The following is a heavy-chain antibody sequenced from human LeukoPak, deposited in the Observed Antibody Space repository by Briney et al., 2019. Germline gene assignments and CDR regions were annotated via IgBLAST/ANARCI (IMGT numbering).Heavy chain of an antibody. CDR2: IISSSSYI. CDR1: RFTFSSYI. Sequence: GGSLRLSCAASRFTFSSYIVNLVGQAPGKGLEGVSSIISSSSYIYYADAVKGRFTISRDNAKNSLYLQMKSLRAYDTAVYYCARVGPWVNPDYYYYYMDVWGKVITVTVSS. V-gene: IGHV3-21*01. CDR3: ARVGPWVNPDYYYYYMDV. D-gene: IGHD3-16*01. J-gene: IGHJ6*03.